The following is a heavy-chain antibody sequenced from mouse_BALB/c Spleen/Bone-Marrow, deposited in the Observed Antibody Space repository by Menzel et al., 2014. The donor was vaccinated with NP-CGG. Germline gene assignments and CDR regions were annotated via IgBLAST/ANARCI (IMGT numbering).Heavy chain of an antibody. CDR1: GYTFTSYW. Sequence: QVQLQQSGAELAKPGASVKMSCKASGYTFTSYWMHWVKQRPGQGLEWIGYINPSTGYTEYNQKFKDKATLTADKSSSTAYRQLSSLTSEDSAVYYCARQITTVDYAMDYWGQGTSVTVSS. CDR3: ARQITTVDYAMDY. CDR2: INPSTGYT. J-gene: IGHJ4*01. V-gene: IGHV1-7*01. D-gene: IGHD1-1*01.